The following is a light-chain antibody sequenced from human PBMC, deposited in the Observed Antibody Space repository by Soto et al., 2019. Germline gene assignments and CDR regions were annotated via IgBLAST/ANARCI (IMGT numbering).Light chain of an antibody. CDR2: GAS. CDR1: QSISGT. J-gene: IGKJ1*01. Sequence: EVVMTQSAAALCVAPGGRPTFSCRTSQSISGTLAWYQQKPGQAPRLIIYGASTRDTGFAARFSGSGSGTDFPITISSLQPQDFPVYYCQQYVNGPSTFGPGTKVDIK. CDR3: QQYVNGPST. V-gene: IGKV3-15*01.